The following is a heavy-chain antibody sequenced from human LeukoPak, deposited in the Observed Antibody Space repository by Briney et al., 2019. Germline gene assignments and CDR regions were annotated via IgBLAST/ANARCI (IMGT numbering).Heavy chain of an antibody. D-gene: IGHD3-22*01. CDR2: ISGSGGST. J-gene: IGHJ4*02. Sequence: GGSLRLSCAASGFTFSSYAMSWIRQAPGKGLEWVSAISGSGGSTYYADSVKGRFTISRDNSKNTLYLQLNSLRAEDTAVYYCAKHRPIYYDSSGYFDYWGQGTLVTVSS. CDR1: GFTFSSYA. V-gene: IGHV3-23*01. CDR3: AKHRPIYYDSSGYFDY.